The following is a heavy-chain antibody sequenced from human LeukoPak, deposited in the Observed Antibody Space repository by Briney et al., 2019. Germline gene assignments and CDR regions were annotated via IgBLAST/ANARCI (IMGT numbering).Heavy chain of an antibody. Sequence: ASVKVSCKASGYTLTSYGINWMRQAPGQGLEWMGWISAYNGNTNYAQKVQGRVTMTTDTSTSTAYMELRSLRSDDTAVYYCAREEAVAGYFDYWGQGTLVTVSS. J-gene: IGHJ4*02. CDR1: GYTLTSYG. CDR3: AREEAVAGYFDY. V-gene: IGHV1-18*01. D-gene: IGHD6-19*01. CDR2: ISAYNGNT.